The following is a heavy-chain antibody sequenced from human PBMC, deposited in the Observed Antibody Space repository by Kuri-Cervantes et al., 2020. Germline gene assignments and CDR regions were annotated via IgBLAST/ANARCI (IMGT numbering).Heavy chain of an antibody. D-gene: IGHD1-26*01. CDR3: ARERASLVPRAGGAFDI. CDR1: GYTFTSYY. Sequence: ASVKVSCKASGYTFTSYYIHWVRQAPGQGLEWMGLINTSGGSRNYAQKFQDRVTMTRDTSTSTVYMELSSLRSEDTAVYYCARERASLVPRAGGAFDIWGQGTMVTVSS. J-gene: IGHJ3*02. CDR2: INTSGGSR. V-gene: IGHV1-46*01.